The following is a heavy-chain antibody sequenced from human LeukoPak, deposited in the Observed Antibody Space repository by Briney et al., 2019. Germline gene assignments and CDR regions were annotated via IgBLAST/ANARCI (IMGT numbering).Heavy chain of an antibody. Sequence: GGSLRLSCAASGFTFSSYAMHWVRQAPGKGLEWVAVISYDGSNKYYADSVKGRFTISRDNSKNTLYLQMNSLRAEDTAVYYCAKIGPAYCGGDCYLGNWGQGTLVTVSS. J-gene: IGHJ4*02. V-gene: IGHV3-30-3*02. CDR1: GFTFSSYA. CDR2: ISYDGSNK. D-gene: IGHD2-21*02. CDR3: AKIGPAYCGGDCYLGN.